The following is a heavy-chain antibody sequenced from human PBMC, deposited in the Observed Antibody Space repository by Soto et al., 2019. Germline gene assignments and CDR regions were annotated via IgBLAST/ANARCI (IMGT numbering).Heavy chain of an antibody. CDR1: GFTFSSYW. CDR3: ARDPYDFWSGPTRDY. J-gene: IGHJ4*02. CDR2: IKQDGSEK. Sequence: EVQLVESGGGLVQPGGSLRLSCAASGFTFSSYWMSWVRQAPGKGLEWVANIKQDGSEKYYVDSVKGRFTISRDNAKNSLYLQMNSLRAEDTAVYYCARDPYDFWSGPTRDYWGQGTLVTASS. V-gene: IGHV3-7*01. D-gene: IGHD3-3*01.